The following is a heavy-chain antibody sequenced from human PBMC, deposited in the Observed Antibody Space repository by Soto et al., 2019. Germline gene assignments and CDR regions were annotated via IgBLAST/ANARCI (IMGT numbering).Heavy chain of an antibody. CDR1: GGSFSGYY. D-gene: IGHD2-2*01. Sequence: PSETLSLTCAVYGGSFSGYYWSWIRQPPGKGLEWIGEINHSGSTNYNPSLKSRVTISVDTSKNQFSLKLSSVTAADTAVYYCARASPEYCSSTSCQFYYYYYMDVWGKGTTVT. CDR3: ARASPEYCSSTSCQFYYYYYMDV. V-gene: IGHV4-34*01. CDR2: INHSGST. J-gene: IGHJ6*03.